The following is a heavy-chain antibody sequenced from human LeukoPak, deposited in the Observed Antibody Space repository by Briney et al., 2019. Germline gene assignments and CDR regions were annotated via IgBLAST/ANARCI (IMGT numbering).Heavy chain of an antibody. CDR2: INPNSGGT. V-gene: IGHV1-2*02. CDR3: ARGYCSGGSCYLDDAFDI. J-gene: IGHJ3*02. D-gene: IGHD2-15*01. CDR1: GYTFTGYY. Sequence: ASVKVSCKASGYTFTGYYMHWVRQAPGQGLEWMGWINPNSGGTNYAQKFQGRVTMTRDTSISTAYMELSRLRSDDTAVYYCARGYCSGGSCYLDDAFDIWGQGTMVTVSS.